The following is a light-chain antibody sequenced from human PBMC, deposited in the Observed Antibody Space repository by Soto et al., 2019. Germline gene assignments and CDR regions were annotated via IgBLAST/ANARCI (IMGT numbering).Light chain of an antibody. J-gene: IGKJ2*01. V-gene: IGKV1-33*01. Sequence: DIQMTQSPSSLSASLGDRVTITCQASRDISVYLNWYQQKPGKPPKLLVYDASNLQTGVPSRFXGSGSGTHFTFPITSLQPEDVATYYCQQYDNLPPYTFGQGTTLEIK. CDR2: DAS. CDR3: QQYDNLPPYT. CDR1: RDISVY.